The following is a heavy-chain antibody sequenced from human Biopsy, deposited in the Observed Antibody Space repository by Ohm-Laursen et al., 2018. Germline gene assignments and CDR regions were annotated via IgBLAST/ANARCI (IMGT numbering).Heavy chain of an antibody. CDR1: GGSISDYF. D-gene: IGHD4-17*01. CDR3: ARGAYGDYDTYY. CDR2: IYSSGRT. Sequence: GTLSLTCTVSGGSISDYFWSWIRQPADKGLEYIGRIYSSGRTFYNPSLNSRVTMSVATSDNQFSLKLSSVTAADTAVYFCARGAYGDYDTYY. J-gene: IGHJ6*03. V-gene: IGHV4-4*07.